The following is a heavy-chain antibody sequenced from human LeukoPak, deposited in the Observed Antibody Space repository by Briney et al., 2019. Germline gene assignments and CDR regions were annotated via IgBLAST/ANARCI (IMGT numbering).Heavy chain of an antibody. CDR1: GFTFSSYE. CDR2: ISSSGSTI. D-gene: IGHD4-23*01. J-gene: IGHJ4*02. V-gene: IGHV3-48*03. CDR3: AKDLLRWSFDY. Sequence: PGGSLRLSCAASGFTFSSYEMNWVRQAPGKGLEWVSYISSSGSTIYYADSVKGRFTISRDNAKNSLYLQMNSLRADDTAVYYCAKDLLRWSFDYWGQGTLVTVSS.